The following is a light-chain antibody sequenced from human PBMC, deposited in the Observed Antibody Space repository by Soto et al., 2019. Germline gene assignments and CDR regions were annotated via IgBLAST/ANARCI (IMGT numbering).Light chain of an antibody. CDR2: GAS. CDR3: QHYVTSLTT. CDR1: QSVTSNY. V-gene: IGKV3-20*01. J-gene: IGKJ1*01. Sequence: EIVLPKSPGTLSLSPGEGPPLSGGASQSVTSNYLAWYQQKPGQAPRLLIFGASIRVTGIPDRVIGSGAGTDFTLTITRLEPEDFAVYYCQHYVTSLTTFGQGTKVDIK.